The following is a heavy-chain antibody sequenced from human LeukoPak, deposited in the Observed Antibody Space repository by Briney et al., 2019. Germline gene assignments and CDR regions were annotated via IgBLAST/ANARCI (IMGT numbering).Heavy chain of an antibody. Sequence: EGSLRLSCAASGFTFSSYAMSWVRQAPGKGLEWVSAISGSGGSTYYADSVKGRFTISRDNSKNTLYLQMNSLRAEDTAVYYCAKARSKYYYDSSGYYLDYWGQGTLVTVSS. J-gene: IGHJ4*02. CDR1: GFTFSSYA. D-gene: IGHD3-22*01. CDR3: AKARSKYYYDSSGYYLDY. CDR2: ISGSGGST. V-gene: IGHV3-23*01.